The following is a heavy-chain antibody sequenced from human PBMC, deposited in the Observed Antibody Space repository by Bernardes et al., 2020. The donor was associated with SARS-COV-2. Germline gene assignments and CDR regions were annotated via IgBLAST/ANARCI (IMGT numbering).Heavy chain of an antibody. CDR3: ARLITYYDFWSGYYTEWWFDP. CDR1: GGSIRSSY. CDR2: IYYSGST. D-gene: IGHD3-3*01. Sequence: SETLSLTCTVSGGSIRSSYWSWIRQPPGPGLEWIGYIYYSGSTNYNPSLKSRVTISVDTSKNQFSLKLSSVTAADTAVYYCARLITYYDFWSGYYTEWWFDPWGQGTLITGSS. J-gene: IGHJ5*02. V-gene: IGHV4-59*01.